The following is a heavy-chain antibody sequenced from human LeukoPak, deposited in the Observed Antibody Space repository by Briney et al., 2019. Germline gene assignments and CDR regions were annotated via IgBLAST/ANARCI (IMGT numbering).Heavy chain of an antibody. D-gene: IGHD5-18*01. CDR2: FDPDDCET. CDR3: ARANTAMALAFDY. V-gene: IGHV1-24*01. Sequence: ASVKVSCKVSGYTLTELSMHWLRQAPRKELEWMGGFDPDDCETIYAQKFQGRVTMIEETSTDTAYMELSSLRSEDTAVYYCARANTAMALAFDYWGQGTLVTVSS. CDR1: GYTLTELS. J-gene: IGHJ4*02.